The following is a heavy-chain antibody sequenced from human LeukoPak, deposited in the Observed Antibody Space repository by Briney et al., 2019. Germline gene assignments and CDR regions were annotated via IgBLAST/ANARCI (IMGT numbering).Heavy chain of an antibody. CDR3: ARDRGYSYDY. D-gene: IGHD5-18*01. CDR2: IYYSGST. V-gene: IGHV4-59*01. Sequence: SETLSLTCAVYGGSFSGYYWSWIRQPPGKGLEWIGYIYYSGSTNYNPSLKSRVTISVDTSKNQFSLKLSSVTAADTAVYYCARDRGYSYDYWGQGTLVTVSS. J-gene: IGHJ4*02. CDR1: GGSFSGYY.